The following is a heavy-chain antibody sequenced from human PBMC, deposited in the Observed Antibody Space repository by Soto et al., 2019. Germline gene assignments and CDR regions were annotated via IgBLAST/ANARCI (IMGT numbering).Heavy chain of an antibody. CDR2: ISANDVGT. CDR1: GFTLRNYA. J-gene: IGHJ4*02. V-gene: IGHV3-23*01. CDR3: AKDKNDYNWDKRPTFDY. Sequence: GGSLRLSCEASGFTLRNYAMTWVRQAPGKGLEWVSLISANDVGTYYAESVKTRFTISTDQSRNTVYLQMDSLRADDTAIYYCAKDKNDYNWDKRPTFDYWGQGTSATVSS. D-gene: IGHD1-20*01.